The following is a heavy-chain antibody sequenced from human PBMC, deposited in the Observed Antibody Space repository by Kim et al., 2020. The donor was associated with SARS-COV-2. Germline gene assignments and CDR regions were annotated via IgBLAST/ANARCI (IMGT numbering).Heavy chain of an antibody. CDR1: GGTFSSFF. V-gene: IGHV1-69*13. J-gene: IGHJ3*01. CDR3: YINYYDTHYASDF. Sequence: SVKVSCKASGGTFSSFFLSWVRQPPGQGLEWVGGIITSSRTTKSAQKLRGRVTITADESTSTVYMELSSLRSDDTAVYYCYINYYDTHYASDFWGQGTLVTVSS. CDR2: IITSSRTT. D-gene: IGHD3-22*01.